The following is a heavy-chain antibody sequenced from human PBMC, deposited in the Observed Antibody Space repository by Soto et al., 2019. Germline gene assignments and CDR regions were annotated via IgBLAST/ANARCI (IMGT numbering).Heavy chain of an antibody. Sequence: QVQLVESGGGVVQPGRSLRLSCAASGFTFSSYAMHWVRQAPGKGLEWVAVISYDGSNKYYADSVKGRFTISRDNSKNTLFLQMNSLRAEDTAVYYCARVGRLHYFDYWDQGTLVTVSS. CDR2: ISYDGSNK. CDR1: GFTFSSYA. D-gene: IGHD4-17*01. J-gene: IGHJ4*02. CDR3: ARVGRLHYFDY. V-gene: IGHV3-30-3*01.